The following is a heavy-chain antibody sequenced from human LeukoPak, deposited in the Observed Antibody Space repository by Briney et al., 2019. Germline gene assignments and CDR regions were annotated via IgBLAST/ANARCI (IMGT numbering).Heavy chain of an antibody. CDR1: GGSIGSYY. D-gene: IGHD2-2*02. Sequence: PSETLSLTCTVSGGSIGSYYWGWIRQPPGKGLEWIGTIYYSGITYYNPSLKSRVTISVDTSKSRFSLKLSFVTAADTAVYYCARPFGKRYTWDYWGQGALVTVSS. J-gene: IGHJ4*02. CDR3: ARPFGKRYTWDY. V-gene: IGHV4-39*01. CDR2: IYYSGIT.